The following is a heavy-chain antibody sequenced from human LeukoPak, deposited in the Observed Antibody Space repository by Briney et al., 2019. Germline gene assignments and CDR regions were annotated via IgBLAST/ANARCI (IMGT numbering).Heavy chain of an antibody. Sequence: PSETLSLTCAVYGGSFSGYYWSWIRQPPGKGLEWIGEINHSGSTNYNPSLKSRVTISVDTSKNQFSLKLSSVTAADTAVYYCARGRGQYSSSVRGLRYLDLWGRGTLVTVSS. J-gene: IGHJ2*01. D-gene: IGHD6-6*01. CDR3: ARGRGQYSSSVRGLRYLDL. V-gene: IGHV4-34*01. CDR1: GGSFSGYY. CDR2: INHSGST.